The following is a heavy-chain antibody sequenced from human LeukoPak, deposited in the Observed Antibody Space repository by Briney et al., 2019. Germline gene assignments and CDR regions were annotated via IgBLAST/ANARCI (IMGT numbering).Heavy chain of an antibody. V-gene: IGHV1-18*01. CDR3: ARDLSSGYEVERAFDI. CDR2: ISAYNGNT. CDR1: GYTFTSYG. Sequence: GASVKVSCKASGYTFTSYGISWVRQAPGQGLEWMGWISAYNGNTNYAQKLQGRVTMTTDTSTSTAYMELRSLRSDDTAVYYCARDLSSGYEVERAFDIWGQGTMVTVSS. J-gene: IGHJ3*02. D-gene: IGHD5-12*01.